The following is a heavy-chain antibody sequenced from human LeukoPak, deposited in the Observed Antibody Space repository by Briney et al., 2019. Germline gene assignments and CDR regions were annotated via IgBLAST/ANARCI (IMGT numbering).Heavy chain of an antibody. CDR1: GGSISSYY. J-gene: IGHJ6*02. V-gene: IGHV4-4*07. Sequence: PETLSLTCTVSGGSISSYYWSWIRQPAGKGLEWIGRIYTSGSTNYDPSLKSRVTMSVDTSKNQFSLKLSSVTAADTAVYYCARDPPPMTTVTTYYYYGMDVWGQGTTVTVSS. D-gene: IGHD4-17*01. CDR2: IYTSGST. CDR3: ARDPPPMTTVTTYYYYGMDV.